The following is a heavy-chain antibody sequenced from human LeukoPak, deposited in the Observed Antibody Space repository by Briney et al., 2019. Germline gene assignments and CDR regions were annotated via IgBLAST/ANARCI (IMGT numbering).Heavy chain of an antibody. CDR1: GFTFSSYW. CDR3: AKEEHQLEAFDI. D-gene: IGHD2-2*01. CDR2: ISWDGGST. J-gene: IGHJ3*02. V-gene: IGHV3-43*01. Sequence: HSGGSLRLSCAASGFTFSSYWMSWVRQAPGKGLEWVSLISWDGGSTYYADSVKGRFTISRDNSKNSLYLQMNSLRTEDTALYYCAKEEHQLEAFDIWGQGTMVTVSS.